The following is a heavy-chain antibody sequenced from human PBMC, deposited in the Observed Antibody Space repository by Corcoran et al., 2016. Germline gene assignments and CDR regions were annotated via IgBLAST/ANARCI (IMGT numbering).Heavy chain of an antibody. Sequence: QVQLVESGGGVVQPGRSLRLSCAASGFTFSSYGMYWVRQAPGKGLEWVAVISYDGSNKYYADSVKGRFTISRDNSKNTLYLQMNSLRAEDTAVYYCAKDENGAPFDYWGQGTLVTVSS. CDR3: AKDENGAPFDY. V-gene: IGHV3-30*18. CDR2: ISYDGSNK. D-gene: IGHD1-26*01. J-gene: IGHJ4*02. CDR1: GFTFSSYG.